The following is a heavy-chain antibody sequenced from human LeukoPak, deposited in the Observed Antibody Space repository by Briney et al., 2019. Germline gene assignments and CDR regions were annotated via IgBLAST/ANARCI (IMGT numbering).Heavy chain of an antibody. CDR1: GFTFSSYW. D-gene: IGHD3-3*01. V-gene: IGHV3-74*01. J-gene: IGHJ3*02. Sequence: SLXXXCAASGFTFSSYWMHWVRQAPGKGLVWVSCINTDGSSTSYADSVKGRFTISRDNAKNTLYLQMNSLRAEDTAVYYCARDFWSGYSASDAFDIWGQGTMVTVSS. CDR3: ARDFWSGYSASDAFDI. CDR2: INTDGSST.